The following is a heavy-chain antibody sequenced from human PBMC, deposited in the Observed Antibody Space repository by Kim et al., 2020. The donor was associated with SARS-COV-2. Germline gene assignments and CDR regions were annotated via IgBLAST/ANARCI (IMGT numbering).Heavy chain of an antibody. V-gene: IGHV4-34*01. Sequence: SETLSLTCAVYGGSFSGYYWSWIRQPPGKGLEWIGEINHSGSTNYNPSLKSRVTISVDTSKNQFSLKLSSVTAADTAVYYCARATMIVVVTNWGQGTLVTVSS. D-gene: IGHD3-22*01. CDR3: ARATMIVVVTN. CDR1: GGSFSGYY. J-gene: IGHJ4*02. CDR2: INHSGST.